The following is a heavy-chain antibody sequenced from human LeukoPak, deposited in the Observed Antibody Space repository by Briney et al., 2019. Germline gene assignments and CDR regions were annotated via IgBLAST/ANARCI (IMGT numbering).Heavy chain of an antibody. CDR1: GFTFSSYA. Sequence: PGGSPRLSCSASGFTFSSYAMHWVRQGPGKGLEYVSAISSNGGSTYYADSVKGRFTISRDNSKNTLYLQMSSLRAEDTAVYYCVKGLYSSSWARFDYWGQGTLVTVSS. CDR3: VKGLYSSSWARFDY. CDR2: ISSNGGST. J-gene: IGHJ4*02. V-gene: IGHV3-64D*09. D-gene: IGHD6-13*01.